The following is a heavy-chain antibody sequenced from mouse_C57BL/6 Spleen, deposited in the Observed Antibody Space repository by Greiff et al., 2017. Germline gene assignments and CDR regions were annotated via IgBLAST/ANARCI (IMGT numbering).Heavy chain of an antibody. V-gene: IGHV1-4*01. CDR2: INPSSGYT. CDR3: AREDSSGPWFAY. CDR1: GYTFTSYT. D-gene: IGHD3-2*02. J-gene: IGHJ3*01. Sequence: VQLQQSGAELARPGASVKMSCKASGYTFTSYTMHWVKQRPGQGLEWIGYINPSSGYTKYNQKFKDKATLTADKSSSTAYMQLSSLTSEDSAVYYCAREDSSGPWFAYWGQGTLVTVSA.